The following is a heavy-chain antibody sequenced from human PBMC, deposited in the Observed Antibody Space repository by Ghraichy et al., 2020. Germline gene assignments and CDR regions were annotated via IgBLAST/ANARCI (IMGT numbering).Heavy chain of an antibody. J-gene: IGHJ3*02. CDR2: IYYSGST. CDR1: GGSISSSSHY. V-gene: IGHV4-39*01. CDR3: ASGGDSAWGGNAFDI. D-gene: IGHD2-21*01. Sequence: SETLSLTCTVSGGSISSSSHYWGWIRQPPGKGLEWIGSIYYSGSTYYNAPLKSRVTISVDTSKNQFSLKLSSVTAADTAVYYCASGGDSAWGGNAFDIWGQGTMVTVSS.